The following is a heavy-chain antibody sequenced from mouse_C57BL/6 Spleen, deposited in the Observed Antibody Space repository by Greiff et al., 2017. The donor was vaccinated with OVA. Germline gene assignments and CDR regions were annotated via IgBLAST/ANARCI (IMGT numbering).Heavy chain of an antibody. Sequence: VQLQQSGPGLVQPSQSLSITCTVSGFSLTSSGVHWVRQSPGKGLEWLGVIWSGGSTDYNAAFISRLSISKDNSKSQVFFKMNSLQADDTAIYYCARNWDGNYFFDYWGQGTTLTVSS. CDR2: IWSGGST. CDR3: ARNWDGNYFFDY. J-gene: IGHJ2*01. D-gene: IGHD2-1*01. V-gene: IGHV2-2*01. CDR1: GFSLTSSG.